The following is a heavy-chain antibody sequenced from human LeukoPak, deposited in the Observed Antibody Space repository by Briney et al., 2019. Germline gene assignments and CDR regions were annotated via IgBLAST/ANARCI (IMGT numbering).Heavy chain of an antibody. CDR2: INWNGGST. V-gene: IGHV3-20*01. J-gene: IGHJ4*02. CDR1: GFTFDDYG. CDR3: ARANGGSYWGDLGY. Sequence: GGSLRLSCSASGFTFDDYGMSWVRQAPGKGLEWVSGINWNGGSTGYADSVKGRFTISRDNAKNSLYLQMNSLRAEDTALYHCARANGGSYWGDLGYWGQGTLVTVSS. D-gene: IGHD1-26*01.